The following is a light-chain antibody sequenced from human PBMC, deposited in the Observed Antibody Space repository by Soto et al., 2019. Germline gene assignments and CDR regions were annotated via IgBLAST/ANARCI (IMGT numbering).Light chain of an antibody. CDR3: SSYTSNNSPS. J-gene: IGLJ1*01. Sequence: QSALTQPASVSGSPGQSITISCTGTSSDVGGYKYVSWYQHHPGKAPKLMIYDVSNRPSGVSNRFSGSKSGNTASLTISGLQAEDEADYYCSSYTSNNSPSFATGSKVPV. CDR2: DVS. CDR1: SSDVGGYKY. V-gene: IGLV2-14*03.